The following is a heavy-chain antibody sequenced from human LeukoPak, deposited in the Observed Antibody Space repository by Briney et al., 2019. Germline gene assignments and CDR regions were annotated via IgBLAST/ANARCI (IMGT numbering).Heavy chain of an antibody. Sequence: PSETLSLTCTVSGGSINNQYWSWIRQPPGKGLEWIGYIYYSGSTNYNPSLKSRVTTSVDTSKNQISLKLSSVTAADTAIYYCARTTSYLDPWGQGTLVTVSS. J-gene: IGHJ5*02. V-gene: IGHV4-59*11. CDR3: ARTTSYLDP. CDR2: IYYSGST. D-gene: IGHD4-11*01. CDR1: GGSINNQY.